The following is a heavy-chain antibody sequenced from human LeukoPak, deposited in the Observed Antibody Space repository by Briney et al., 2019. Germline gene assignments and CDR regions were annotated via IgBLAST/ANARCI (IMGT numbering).Heavy chain of an antibody. CDR2: ISAYNGNT. D-gene: IGHD6-13*01. CDR3: ARGRAAAGYFDY. J-gene: IGHJ4*02. CDR1: GYTFTSYG. V-gene: IGHV1-18*01. Sequence: ASVKVSCKASGYTFTSYGISWVRQAPGQGLEWMGWISAYNGNTNYAQKLQGRVSMTTDTSTRTAYMELRSLRSDDTAVYYCARGRAAAGYFDYWGQGTLVTVSS.